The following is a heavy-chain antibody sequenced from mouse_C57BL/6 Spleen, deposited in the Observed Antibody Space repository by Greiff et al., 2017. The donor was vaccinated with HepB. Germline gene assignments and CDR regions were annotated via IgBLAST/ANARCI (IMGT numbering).Heavy chain of an antibody. CDR1: GYTFTSYW. CDR3: ARSYYGNYVDAMDY. Sequence: VQLQQSGAELVKPGASVKLSCKASGYTFTSYWMHWVKQRPGQGLEWIGMIHPNSGSTNYNEKFKSKATLTVDKSSSTAYMQLSSLTSEDSAVYYCARSYYGNYVDAMDYWGQGTSVTVSS. V-gene: IGHV1-64*01. J-gene: IGHJ4*01. CDR2: IHPNSGST. D-gene: IGHD2-1*01.